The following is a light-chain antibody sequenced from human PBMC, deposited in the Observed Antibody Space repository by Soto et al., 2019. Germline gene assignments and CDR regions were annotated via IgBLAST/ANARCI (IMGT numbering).Light chain of an antibody. V-gene: IGKV1D-16*01. J-gene: IGKJ4*01. CDR1: QDINSY. Sequence: DVQMTQSPSSLSASVGDRVTITCRASQDINSYLAWYQQKPGNAPKSLIYAASSLQTGVPSRFSGSESGTDFTLTISNLQPEDSATYYCQQYTIYPLTFGGGNKVEIK. CDR3: QQYTIYPLT. CDR2: AAS.